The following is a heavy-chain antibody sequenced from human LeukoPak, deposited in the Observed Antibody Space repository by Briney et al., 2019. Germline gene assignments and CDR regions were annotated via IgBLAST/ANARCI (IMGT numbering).Heavy chain of an antibody. D-gene: IGHD3-22*01. CDR3: ATIYYDTSGFV. CDR1: GGTFSSYA. Sequence: ASVKVSCKASGGTFSSYAISWVRQAPGQGLEWMGWININTGKPTYAQGFTGRFVFSLDTSVSTAYLHISGLKAEDTAVYYCATIYYDTSGFVWGQGTLVTVSS. CDR2: ININTGKP. V-gene: IGHV7-4-1*02. J-gene: IGHJ4*02.